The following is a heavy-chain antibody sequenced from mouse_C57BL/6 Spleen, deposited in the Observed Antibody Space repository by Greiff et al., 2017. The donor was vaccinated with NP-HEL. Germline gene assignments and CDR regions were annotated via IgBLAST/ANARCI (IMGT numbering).Heavy chain of an antibody. Sequence: QVQLKESGAELARPGASVKLSCKASGYTFTSYGISWVKQRTGQGLEWIGEIYPRSGNTYYNEKFKGKATLTADKSSSTAYMELRSLTSEDSAVYFCARRADGGYYYAMDYWGQGTSVTVSS. CDR2: IYPRSGNT. V-gene: IGHV1-81*01. CDR3: ARRADGGYYYAMDY. D-gene: IGHD3-3*01. CDR1: GYTFTSYG. J-gene: IGHJ4*01.